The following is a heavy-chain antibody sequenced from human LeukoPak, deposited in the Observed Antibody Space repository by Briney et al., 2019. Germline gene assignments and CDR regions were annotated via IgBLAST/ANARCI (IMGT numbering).Heavy chain of an antibody. Sequence: GGSLRLSCVASGFPFSGYWMHWVPQAPGKGMEWVANIKEDGTLKYYADSVKGRFTISRDNAKNSLYLQMNSLRAEDTAVYYCSRSLDYLGQGVLVTVSP. CDR3: SRSLDY. J-gene: IGHJ4*02. CDR1: GFPFSGYW. V-gene: IGHV3-7*01. CDR2: IKEDGTLK.